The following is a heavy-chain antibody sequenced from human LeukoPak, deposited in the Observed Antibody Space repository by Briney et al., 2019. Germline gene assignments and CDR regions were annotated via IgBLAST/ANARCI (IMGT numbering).Heavy chain of an antibody. CDR2: ISSSGSTI. J-gene: IGHJ3*02. Sequence: PGGSLRLSCAASGFSFSSYEMNWVRQAPGKGLEWVSYISSSGSTIYNADSVKGRFTISRDNSKKTVYLQMNSLSAEDTAVYYCAPLVVDTSLVLDGFDIWGQGAMVTVS. D-gene: IGHD5-18*01. V-gene: IGHV3-48*03. CDR3: APLVVDTSLVLDGFDI. CDR1: GFSFSSYE.